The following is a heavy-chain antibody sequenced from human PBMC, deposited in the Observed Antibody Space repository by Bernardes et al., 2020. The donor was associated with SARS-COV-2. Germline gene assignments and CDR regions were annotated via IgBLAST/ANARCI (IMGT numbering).Heavy chain of an antibody. Sequence: GGSLRLSCAASGFTFSSHGMHWVRQAPGKGLEWVAVISYDGSNKYYADSVKGRFTISRDNSKNTLYLQMNSLRAEDTAVYYCAKVAGGSYLGYFDYWGQGTLVTVSS. D-gene: IGHD1-26*01. CDR1: GFTFSSHG. CDR3: AKVAGGSYLGYFDY. V-gene: IGHV3-30*18. CDR2: ISYDGSNK. J-gene: IGHJ4*02.